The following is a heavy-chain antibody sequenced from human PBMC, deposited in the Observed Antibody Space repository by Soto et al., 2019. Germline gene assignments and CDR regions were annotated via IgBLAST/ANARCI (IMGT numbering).Heavy chain of an antibody. J-gene: IGHJ4*02. CDR2: VNPNTGNT. V-gene: IGHV1-8*01. CDR3: ARANGAGSFNF. Sequence: QVQLVQSGAEVKKPGASVKVSCTGSGYTFRSYDIHWVRQATGQGLEWMGWVNPNTGNTGYAQKFQGRVTMTRDMSKSSAYMEVNSITSEDTAIYSCARANGAGSFNFLGQGTLVSVSS. D-gene: IGHD3-10*01. CDR1: GYTFRSYD.